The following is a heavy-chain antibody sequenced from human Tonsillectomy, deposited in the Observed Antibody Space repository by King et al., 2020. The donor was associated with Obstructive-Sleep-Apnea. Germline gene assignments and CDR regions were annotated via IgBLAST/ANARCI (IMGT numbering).Heavy chain of an antibody. CDR2: IYYSGST. J-gene: IGHJ4*02. Sequence: QLQESGPGLVKPSETLSLTCTVSGGSISNSYCGWIRQPPGKGLEWIGYIYYSGSTNFNPSLKSRVTISVDPSKKQFSLRLSSVTAADTAIYYCVSGAGWLIDYWGQGTLVTVSS. CDR3: VSGAGWLIDY. D-gene: IGHD3-9*01. V-gene: IGHV4-59*08. CDR1: GGSISNSY.